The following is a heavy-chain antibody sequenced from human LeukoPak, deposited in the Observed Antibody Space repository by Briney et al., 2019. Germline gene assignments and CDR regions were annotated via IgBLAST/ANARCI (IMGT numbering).Heavy chain of an antibody. CDR2: ISWNSGSI. D-gene: IGHD3-10*01. Sequence: PGGSLRLSCAASGFAFDDYAMHWVRQAPGKGLEWVSGISWNSGSIGYADSVKGRFTISRDNAKNSLYLQMNSLRAEDTALYYCAKSREPRKLWRGDYFDYWGQGTLVTVSS. CDR3: AKSREPRKLWRGDYFDY. J-gene: IGHJ4*02. V-gene: IGHV3-9*01. CDR1: GFAFDDYA.